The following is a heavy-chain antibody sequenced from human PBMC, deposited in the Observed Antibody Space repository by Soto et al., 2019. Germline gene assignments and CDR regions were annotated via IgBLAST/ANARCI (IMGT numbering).Heavy chain of an antibody. CDR3: ARAGLYDSSAYYNWFDP. Sequence: ASVKVSCKASGYTFTSYGISWVRQAPGQGLEWMGWISAYNGNTNYAQKLQGRVTMTTDTSTSTAYMELRSLRSDDTAVYYCARAGLYDSSAYYNWFDPWGQGTRVTVSS. J-gene: IGHJ5*02. D-gene: IGHD3-22*01. CDR2: ISAYNGNT. V-gene: IGHV1-18*01. CDR1: GYTFTSYG.